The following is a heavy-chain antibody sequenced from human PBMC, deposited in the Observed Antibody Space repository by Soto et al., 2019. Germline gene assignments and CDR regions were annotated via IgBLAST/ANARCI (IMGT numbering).Heavy chain of an antibody. J-gene: IGHJ5*02. Sequence: GGSLRLSCAASGFTFISYAMSWVRQAPGKGLEWVSAISGSGGSTYYADSVKGRFTISRDNSKNTLYLQMNSLRAEDTAVYYCAKDHDGYYNVISWFDPWGQGTLVTVSS. CDR2: ISGSGGST. CDR3: AKDHDGYYNVISWFDP. D-gene: IGHD3-9*01. CDR1: GFTFISYA. V-gene: IGHV3-23*01.